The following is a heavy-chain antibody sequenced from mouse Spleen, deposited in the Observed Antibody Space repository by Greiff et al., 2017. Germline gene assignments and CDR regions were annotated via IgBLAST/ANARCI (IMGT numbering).Heavy chain of an antibody. CDR3: ARGGAYDGYYLAY. D-gene: IGHD2-3*01. CDR1: GYTFTSYW. CDR2: IYPGSGST. J-gene: IGHJ3*01. Sequence: QVQLQQPGAELVEPGASVKMSCKASGYTFTSYWITWVKQRPGQGLEWIGDIYPGSGSTNYNEKFKSKATLTVDTSSSTAYMQLSSLTSEDSAVYYCARGGAYDGYYLAYWGQGTLVTVSA. V-gene: IGHV1-55*01.